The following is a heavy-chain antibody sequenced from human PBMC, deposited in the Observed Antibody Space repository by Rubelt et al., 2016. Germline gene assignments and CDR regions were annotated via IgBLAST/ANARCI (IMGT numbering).Heavy chain of an antibody. D-gene: IGHD6-19*01. Sequence: QVQLVESGGGVVQPGRSLRLSCAASGFTFSSYGMHWVRQAPGKGLEWVAVIWYDGSNKYYVDSVKGRFTISRDNSKNTLYLQMNSLRAEDTAVYYCARSGWLVRSQIDYWGQGTLVTVSS. V-gene: IGHV3-33*01. CDR2: IWYDGSNK. J-gene: IGHJ4*02. CDR3: ARSGWLVRSQIDY. CDR1: GFTFSSYG.